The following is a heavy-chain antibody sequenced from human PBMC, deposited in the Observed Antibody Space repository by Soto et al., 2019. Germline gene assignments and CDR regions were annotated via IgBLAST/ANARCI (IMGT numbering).Heavy chain of an antibody. J-gene: IGHJ6*02. Sequence: QVQLVQSGAEVKKPGASVKVSCKASGYTFTSYDINWVRQATGQGLEWMGWMNPNSGNTGYAQKFQGRVTMTRNTSISTAYMELSSLRSEDTAVYYCASGVDWNFSSYYYGMDVWGQGTTVTVSS. CDR2: MNPNSGNT. V-gene: IGHV1-8*01. CDR1: GYTFTSYD. CDR3: ASGVDWNFSSYYYGMDV. D-gene: IGHD1-7*01.